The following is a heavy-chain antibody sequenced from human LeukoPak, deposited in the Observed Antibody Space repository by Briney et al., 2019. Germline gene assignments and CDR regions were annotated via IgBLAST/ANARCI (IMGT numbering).Heavy chain of an antibody. CDR2: VNPNSGGT. CDR1: GYSFTGYY. D-gene: IGHD5-24*01. Sequence: AWVKVSCKASGYSFTGYYMHWQRHAPGPGHELVGQVNPNSGGTNYAQKFQGRVTMTRDTSNSTAYMEMSRLRSDDTGVYYCARAQMATIYAFDIWGQGTMVTVSS. J-gene: IGHJ3*02. CDR3: ARAQMATIYAFDI. V-gene: IGHV1-2*05.